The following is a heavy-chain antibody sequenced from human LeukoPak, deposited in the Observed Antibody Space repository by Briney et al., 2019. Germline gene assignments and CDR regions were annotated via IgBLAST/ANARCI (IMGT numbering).Heavy chain of an antibody. CDR1: GASVNSNC. J-gene: IGHJ5*02. CDR2: IYYSGRT. Sequence: SETLSLTCSLSGASVNSNCWNWIRQHPGKGLEWIGNIYYSGRTNNNPPLRRRVTISVDTPKNKFSLKLTSVTSADTPVYYSVRNNYNPTHCSRVNISRETATNQTSPNLNSVTWADTAVYYCARDRDYGDNSEGGFDPWGQGTLVTVSS. D-gene: IGHD1/OR15-1a*01. V-gene: IGHV4-59*02. CDR3: VRNNYNPTHCSRVNISRETATNQTSPNLNSVTWADTAVYYCARDRDYGDNSEGGFDP.